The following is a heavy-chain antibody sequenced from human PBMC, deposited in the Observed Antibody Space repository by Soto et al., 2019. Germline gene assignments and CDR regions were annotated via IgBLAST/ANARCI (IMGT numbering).Heavy chain of an antibody. CDR2: ISSSSSYI. V-gene: IGHV3-21*01. J-gene: IGHJ6*02. CDR3: ARGGGYCSSTSCPQHGMDV. CDR1: GFTFSSYS. Sequence: EVQLVESGGGLVKPGGSLRLSCAASGFTFSSYSMNWVRQAPGKGLEWVSSISSSSSYIYYADSVKGRFTISRDNAKNSLYLQMNRLRAEDTAVYYCARGGGYCSSTSCPQHGMDVWGQGTTVTVSS. D-gene: IGHD2-2*01.